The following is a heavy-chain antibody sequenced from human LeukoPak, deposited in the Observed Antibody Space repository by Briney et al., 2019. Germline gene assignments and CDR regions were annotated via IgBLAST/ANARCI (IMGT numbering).Heavy chain of an antibody. V-gene: IGHV3-7*03. CDR3: ASRRYGDYEDYFDY. CDR1: GFTFSSYW. J-gene: IGHJ4*02. D-gene: IGHD4-17*01. Sequence: GGSLRLSCAASGFTFSSYWMSWVRQAPGKGLEWVANIKQDGSEKYYVDSVKGRSTISRDNAKNSLYVQMNSLRAEDTAVYYCASRRYGDYEDYFDYWGQGTLVTVSS. CDR2: IKQDGSEK.